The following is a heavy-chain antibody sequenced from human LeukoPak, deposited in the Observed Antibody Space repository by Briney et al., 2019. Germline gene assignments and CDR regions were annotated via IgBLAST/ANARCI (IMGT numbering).Heavy chain of an antibody. V-gene: IGHV1-69*13. CDR2: IIPIFGTA. J-gene: IGHJ4*02. CDR1: GGTFSSYA. Sequence: SVRVSCKASGGTFSSYAISWVRQAPGQGLEWMGGIIPIFGTANYAQKFQGRVTITADESTSTAYMELSSLRSEDTAVYYCARGRGGIAAADIDYWGQGTLVTVSS. D-gene: IGHD6-13*01. CDR3: ARGRGGIAAADIDY.